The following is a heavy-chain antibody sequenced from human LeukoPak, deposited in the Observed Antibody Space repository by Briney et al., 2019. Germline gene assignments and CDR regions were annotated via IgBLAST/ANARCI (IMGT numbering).Heavy chain of an antibody. CDR3: VRAFADS. V-gene: IGHV3-23*01. Sequence: GGSLRLSCAASGFTFSSYAMSWVRQAPGKGLEWVSVISGSGGSTYYADPVKGRFTLSRDNSKNSLYLQMTSLRVEDTAVYYCVRAFADSWGQGTLVTVSS. J-gene: IGHJ5*01. D-gene: IGHD2/OR15-2a*01. CDR2: ISGSGGST. CDR1: GFTFSSYA.